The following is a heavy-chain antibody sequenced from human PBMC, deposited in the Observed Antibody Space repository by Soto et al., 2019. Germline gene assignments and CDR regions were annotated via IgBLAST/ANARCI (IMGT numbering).Heavy chain of an antibody. D-gene: IGHD5-12*01. Sequence: SETLSLTCTVSGGSISSSSYYWGWIRQPPGKGLEWIGSIYYSGSTYYNPSLKSRVTISVDTSKNQFSLKLSSVTAADTAVYYCARSESDIVATIVYWGQGTLVTVSS. CDR1: GGSISSSSYY. V-gene: IGHV4-39*01. CDR2: IYYSGST. J-gene: IGHJ4*02. CDR3: ARSESDIVATIVY.